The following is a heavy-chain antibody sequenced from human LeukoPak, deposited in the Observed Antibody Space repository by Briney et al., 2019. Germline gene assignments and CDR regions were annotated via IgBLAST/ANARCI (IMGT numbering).Heavy chain of an antibody. CDR2: IKQDGSEK. CDR1: GFTFSSYW. Sequence: GGSLRLSCAASGFTFSSYWMSWVRQAPGKGLEWVANIKQDGSEKYYVDSVKGRFTISRDNAKNSLYLQMNSLRAEDTAVYYCARDGPTADGYFDYWGQGTLVTVSS. CDR3: ARDGPTADGYFDY. D-gene: IGHD4-11*01. J-gene: IGHJ4*02. V-gene: IGHV3-7*01.